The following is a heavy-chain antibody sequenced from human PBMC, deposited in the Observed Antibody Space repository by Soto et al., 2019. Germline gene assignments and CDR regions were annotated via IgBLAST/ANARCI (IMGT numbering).Heavy chain of an antibody. CDR1: GFTFSSYV. CDR3: AKAGGDCSGGSCYSGQGDN. D-gene: IGHD2-15*01. V-gene: IGHV3-23*01. CDR2: ITGSGGST. Sequence: EVQLLESGGGLVQPGGSLRLSCAASGFTFSSYVMTWVRQAPGKGLEWVSGITGSGGSTYYADSVKGRFTISRDNSKNTLYLQMNCLRDEDTAIYYCAKAGGDCSGGSCYSGQGDNWGQGTLVTVSS. J-gene: IGHJ4*02.